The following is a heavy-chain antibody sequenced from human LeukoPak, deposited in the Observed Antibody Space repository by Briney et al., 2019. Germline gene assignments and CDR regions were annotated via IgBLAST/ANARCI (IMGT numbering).Heavy chain of an antibody. J-gene: IGHJ4*02. D-gene: IGHD1-26*01. CDR1: GGSISSYY. CDR3: AREARATLDY. Sequence: SETLSLTCTVSGGSISSYYWSWIRQPPGKGLEWIGYIYYSGSTNYNPSLKCRVTISVDTSKNQFSLKLSSVTAADTAVYYCAREARATLDYWGQGTLVTVSS. CDR2: IYYSGST. V-gene: IGHV4-59*01.